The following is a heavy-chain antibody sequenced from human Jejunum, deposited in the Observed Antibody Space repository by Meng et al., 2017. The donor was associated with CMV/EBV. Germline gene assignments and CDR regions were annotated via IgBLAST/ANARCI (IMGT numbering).Heavy chain of an antibody. CDR3: VRDGRGFDS. V-gene: IGHV3-20*04. J-gene: IGHJ4*02. CDR2: INWNGIT. CDR1: GFTFEDYG. Sequence: SCVASGFTFEDYGMSWVRQVPGKGLEWVSNINWNGITAYADSVKGRFTISRDNAKNSVNLQMNSLRAEDTALYYCVRDGRGFDSWGQGTLVTVSS.